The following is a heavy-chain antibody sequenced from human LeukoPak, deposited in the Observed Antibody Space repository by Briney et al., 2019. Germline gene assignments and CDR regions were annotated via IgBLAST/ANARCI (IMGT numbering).Heavy chain of an antibody. CDR1: GFSLRTGGRN. V-gene: IGHV2-5*01. Sequence: SGPTLVKPTQTLTLTCTFSGFSLRTGGRNMGWIRQPPGKALEWLALIYWNDDKRYSPSLKSRLTITKDTSKNLVVLTMTNMDPVDTATYYCAHGEEDYRGSYFDYWGQGTLVTVSS. J-gene: IGHJ4*02. CDR3: AHGEEDYRGSYFDY. CDR2: IYWNDDK. D-gene: IGHD4-11*01.